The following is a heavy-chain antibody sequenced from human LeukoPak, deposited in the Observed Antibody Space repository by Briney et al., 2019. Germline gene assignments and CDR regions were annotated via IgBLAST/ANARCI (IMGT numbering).Heavy chain of an antibody. V-gene: IGHV4-34*01. CDR2: INHSGST. CDR3: ARGSPGAGTAGRTFDY. J-gene: IGHJ4*02. D-gene: IGHD6-19*01. Sequence: SETLSLTCAVYGGSFSGYYWSWIRQPPGKGLEWIGGINHSGSTNYNPSLKSRVTISVDTSKNQFSLKLSSVTAADTAVYYCARGSPGAGTAGRTFDYWGQGTLVTVSS. CDR1: GGSFSGYY.